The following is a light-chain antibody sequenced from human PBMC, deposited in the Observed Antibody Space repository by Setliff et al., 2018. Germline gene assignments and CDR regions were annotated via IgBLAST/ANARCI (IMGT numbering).Light chain of an antibody. CDR1: GSNIGAGSD. Sequence: QSVLTQPPSVSGAPGQRVTISCTGSGSNIGAGSDVHWYQFLPGTAPKLLIYGNMNRPSGVPDRFSGSKSATSASLAISGLQAEDEADYYWQSYDISLSGYVFGTGTKVTVL. CDR2: GNM. CDR3: QSYDISLSGYV. V-gene: IGLV1-40*01. J-gene: IGLJ1*01.